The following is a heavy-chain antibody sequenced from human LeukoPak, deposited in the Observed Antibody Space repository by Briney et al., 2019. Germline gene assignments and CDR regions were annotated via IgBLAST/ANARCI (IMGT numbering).Heavy chain of an antibody. Sequence: PSETLSLTCTVSGGSISSYYWSWIRQPPGKGPEWIANIYHTGSTNYNPSLSSRVTISMDTAKNQFSLKLTSVTAADTAVYYCARRGRNSSGWQDYLWGQGTLVTVSS. J-gene: IGHJ4*02. V-gene: IGHV4-59*01. CDR3: ARRGRNSSGWQDYL. CDR1: GGSISSYY. CDR2: IYHTGST. D-gene: IGHD6-25*01.